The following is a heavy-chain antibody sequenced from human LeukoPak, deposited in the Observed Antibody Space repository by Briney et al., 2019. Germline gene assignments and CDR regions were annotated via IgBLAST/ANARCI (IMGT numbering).Heavy chain of an antibody. J-gene: IGHJ4*02. V-gene: IGHV3-7*03. CDR1: GFTFSDYW. D-gene: IGHD6-19*01. Sequence: GGSLRLSCVASGFTFSDYWMTWVRQAPGTGLEWVANMKQDGSEKYYVDSVKGRFTISRDNAKNSLYLQMNSLRAEDTAVYYCARTAGYSSGWYNGWGQGTLVTVSS. CDR2: MKQDGSEK. CDR3: ARTAGYSSGWYNG.